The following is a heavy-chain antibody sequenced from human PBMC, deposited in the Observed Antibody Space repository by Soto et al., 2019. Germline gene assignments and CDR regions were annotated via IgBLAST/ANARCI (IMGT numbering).Heavy chain of an antibody. Sequence: QVQLVQSGAEVKKPGSSVKVSCRASGGTFNNYAVTWVRQAPGQGLEWMGGTIPVSGTANYAQQFQGRVRITADESTNTVYMELSSLRSEYTAMYYCASSYGTSWYGDWWGQGTLVTVSS. CDR3: ASSYGTSWYGDW. CDR2: TIPVSGTA. D-gene: IGHD6-13*01. CDR1: GGTFNNYA. V-gene: IGHV1-69*01. J-gene: IGHJ4*02.